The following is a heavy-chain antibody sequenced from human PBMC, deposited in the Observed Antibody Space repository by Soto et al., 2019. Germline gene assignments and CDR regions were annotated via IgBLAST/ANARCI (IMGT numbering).Heavy chain of an antibody. CDR2: IIPIFGTA. CDR1: GGTFSSYA. V-gene: IGHV1-69*13. J-gene: IGHJ6*02. Sequence: SVKVSCKASGGTFSSYAISWVRQAPGQGLEWMGGIIPIFGTANYAQKFQGRVTITADESTSTAYMELSSLRSEDTAVYYCARGAGATRRGYYYYYGMDVWGQGTTVTVSS. D-gene: IGHD1-26*01. CDR3: ARGAGATRRGYYYYYGMDV.